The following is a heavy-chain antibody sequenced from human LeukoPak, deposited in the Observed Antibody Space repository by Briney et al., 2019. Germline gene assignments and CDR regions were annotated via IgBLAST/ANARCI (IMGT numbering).Heavy chain of an antibody. CDR1: GYTFTSYG. CDR2: ISAYNGNT. D-gene: IGHD4-11*01. J-gene: IGHJ4*02. CDR3: ARDRHSNYNFDY. V-gene: IGHV1-18*01. Sequence: ASVKVSCKASGYTFTSYGISWVRQAPGQGLEWMGWISAYNGNTNYAQKLQGRVTMTTDTSTSTAYMELSSLRSEDTAVYYCARDRHSNYNFDYWGQGTLVTVSS.